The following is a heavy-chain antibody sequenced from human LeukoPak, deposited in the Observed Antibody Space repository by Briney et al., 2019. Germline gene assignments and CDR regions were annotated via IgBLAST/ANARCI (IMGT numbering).Heavy chain of an antibody. CDR2: IYPGDSDT. Sequence: GESLKISCKGSGYSFTSYWVGWVRQMPGKGLEWMGIIYPGDSDTRYSPSFQGQVTISADKSISTAYLQWSSLKASDTAMYYCARLSVADSSGYYPLNYWGQGTLVTVSS. CDR1: GYSFTSYW. CDR3: ARLSVADSSGYYPLNY. V-gene: IGHV5-51*01. J-gene: IGHJ4*02. D-gene: IGHD3-22*01.